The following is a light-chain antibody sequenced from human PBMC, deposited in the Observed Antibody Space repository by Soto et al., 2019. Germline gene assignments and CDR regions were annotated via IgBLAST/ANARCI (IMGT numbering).Light chain of an antibody. V-gene: IGKV3-20*01. Sequence: IVLTQSPGTLSLSPGERATLSCRASQSVSSSSLAWYQQKPGQAPRLLIYGIPSRATGVPDRFSGSGSGTDFTLTISRLEPEDFAVYYCQQYTDWPLTFGQGTKVDIK. CDR1: QSVSSSS. CDR3: QQYTDWPLT. CDR2: GIP. J-gene: IGKJ1*01.